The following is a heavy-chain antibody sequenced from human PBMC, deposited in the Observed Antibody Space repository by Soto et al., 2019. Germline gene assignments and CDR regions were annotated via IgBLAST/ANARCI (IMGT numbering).Heavy chain of an antibody. Sequence: EVQLLESGGDLVQPGGSLRLSCAASGFTFSSYAMTWVRQAPGKGLEWVSGISGSGGSTYYADSMKGRFTISRDNSKNTMYLQMNSLRAEDTAVYYCAKGVRSYYYYGMDVWGQGTTVTVSS. CDR1: GFTFSSYA. D-gene: IGHD3-22*01. CDR3: AKGVRSYYYYGMDV. CDR2: ISGSGGST. V-gene: IGHV3-23*01. J-gene: IGHJ6*02.